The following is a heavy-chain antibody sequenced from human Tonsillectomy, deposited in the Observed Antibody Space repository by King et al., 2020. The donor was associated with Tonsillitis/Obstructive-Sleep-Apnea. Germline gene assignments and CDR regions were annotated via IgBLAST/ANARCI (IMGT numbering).Heavy chain of an antibody. D-gene: IGHD2-2*02. CDR2: ISVSSNST. CDR1: GFTFSYYA. J-gene: IGHJ4*02. Sequence: VQLVESGGGLVQPGGSLRLSCTASGFTFSYYAMSWVRQAPGKGLEWVSSISVSSNSTYYADSVKGRFTISRDNSKTTLYLQMSSLRAEDTAVYYCAKGPLCSSTSCYTLGAFDYWGQGTLVTVSS. V-gene: IGHV3-23*04. CDR3: AKGPLCSSTSCYTLGAFDY.